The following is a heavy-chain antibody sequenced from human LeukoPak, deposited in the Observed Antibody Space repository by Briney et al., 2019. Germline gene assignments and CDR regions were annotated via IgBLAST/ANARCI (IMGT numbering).Heavy chain of an antibody. CDR2: INPNTGGT. Sequence: ASVKVSCKASGYTFTGYHMHWVRQAPGQGLEWMGRINPNTGGTDYAQKFQGRVTMTRDTSISTAYMDLSRLRSDDTAVYYCARDYCSSTSCLFDYWGQGTLVTVSS. J-gene: IGHJ4*02. CDR1: GYTFTGYH. D-gene: IGHD2-2*01. CDR3: ARDYCSSTSCLFDY. V-gene: IGHV1-2*06.